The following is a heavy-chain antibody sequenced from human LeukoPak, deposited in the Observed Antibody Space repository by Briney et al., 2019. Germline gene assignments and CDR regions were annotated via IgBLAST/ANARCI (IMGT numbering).Heavy chain of an antibody. CDR2: MYYNGSP. CDR3: AGYTAGPMRDY. Sequence: SESLSLTCTVSGGPISSSSYSWGWIRQPPGKGLEWIGRMYYNGSPNYNPSLKSRVTISVDTSNNQFSLRLSSVTAADTAVYYCAGYTAGPMRDYWGQGTLVTVSS. V-gene: IGHV4-39*01. J-gene: IGHJ4*02. CDR1: GGPISSSSYS. D-gene: IGHD2-2*02.